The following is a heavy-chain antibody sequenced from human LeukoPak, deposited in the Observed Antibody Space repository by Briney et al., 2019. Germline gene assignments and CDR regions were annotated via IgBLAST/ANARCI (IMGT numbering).Heavy chain of an antibody. J-gene: IGHJ4*02. D-gene: IGHD3-22*01. CDR3: ARDQRTYYYDSSGSPDY. V-gene: IGHV1-46*01. CDR2: INPSGGST. Sequence: ASVKVSCKASGYTFTSYDINWVRQASGQGLEWMGIINPSGGSTSYAQKFQGRVTMTRDTSTSTVYMELSSLRSEDTAVYYCARDQRTYYYDSSGSPDYWGQGTLVTDSS. CDR1: GYTFTSYD.